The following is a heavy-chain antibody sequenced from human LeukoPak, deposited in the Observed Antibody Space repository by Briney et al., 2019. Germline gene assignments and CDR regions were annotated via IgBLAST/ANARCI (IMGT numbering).Heavy chain of an antibody. CDR2: ISGSGGST. J-gene: IGHJ4*02. Sequence: GGSLRLSCAASGFTFSSCAMSWVRQAPGKGLEWVSTISGSGGSTYYADSVKGRFTISRDNSKNTLYLQMNSLRADDTAVYYCAKVKADFWSGHGPDYWGQGALVTVSS. CDR1: GFTFSSCA. D-gene: IGHD3-3*01. V-gene: IGHV3-23*01. CDR3: AKVKADFWSGHGPDY.